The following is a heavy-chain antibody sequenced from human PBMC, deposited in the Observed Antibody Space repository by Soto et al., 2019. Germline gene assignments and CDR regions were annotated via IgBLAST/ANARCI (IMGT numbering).Heavy chain of an antibody. V-gene: IGHV4-31*02. CDR2: IYYSGGT. J-gene: IGHJ4*02. CDR3: ARLRSVGAPTADY. Sequence: WTWIRQHTGKGLEWIGYIYYSGGTLYNPSLKSRLTISLDTSNNQFSLNLSSVTAADTAVYYCARLRSVGAPTADYWGQGTLVTVSS. D-gene: IGHD1-26*01.